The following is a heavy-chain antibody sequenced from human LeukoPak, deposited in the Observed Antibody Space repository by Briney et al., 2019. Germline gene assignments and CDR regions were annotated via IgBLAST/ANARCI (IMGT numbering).Heavy chain of an antibody. CDR2: IYYSGST. CDR3: ASSYDFWSGYWAFDI. J-gene: IGHJ3*02. Sequence: SETLSLTCTVSGGSISSYYWGWIRQPPGKGLEWIGYIYYSGSTNYNPSLKSRVTISVDTSKNQFSLKLSSVTAADTAVYYCASSYDFWSGYWAFDIWGQGTMVTVSS. V-gene: IGHV4-59*01. CDR1: GGSISSYY. D-gene: IGHD3-3*01.